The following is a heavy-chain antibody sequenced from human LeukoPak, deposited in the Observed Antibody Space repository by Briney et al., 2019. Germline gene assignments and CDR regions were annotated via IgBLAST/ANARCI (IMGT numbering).Heavy chain of an antibody. J-gene: IGHJ3*02. V-gene: IGHV1-69*05. CDR2: IVPIFGTA. CDR3: ARERYCSGGSCYSGALDT. D-gene: IGHD2-15*01. CDR1: GGTFSSYA. Sequence: SVKVSCKASGGTFSSYAISWVRQAPGQGLEWMGGIVPIFGTANYAQKFQGRVTITTDESTSTAYMELRSLRSDDRAVYYCARERYCSGGSCYSGALDTWGQGTMVTVSS.